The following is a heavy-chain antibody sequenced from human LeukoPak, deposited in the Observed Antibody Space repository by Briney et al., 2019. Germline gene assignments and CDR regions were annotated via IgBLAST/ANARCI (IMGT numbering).Heavy chain of an antibody. CDR2: ISSSGSTI. V-gene: IGHV3-48*03. CDR1: GFTFSSYE. D-gene: IGHD6-13*01. J-gene: IGHJ3*02. CDR3: ARDTKSAGGAFDI. Sequence: QPGGSLRLSCAASGFTFSSYEMNWVRQAPGKGLEWVSYISSSGSTIYYADSVKGRFTISRDNAKNSLYLQMNSLRAEDTAVYYCARDTKSAGGAFDIWGQGTMVTVSS.